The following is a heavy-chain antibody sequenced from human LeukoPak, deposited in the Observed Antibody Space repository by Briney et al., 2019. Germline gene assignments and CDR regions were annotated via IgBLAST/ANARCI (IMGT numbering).Heavy chain of an antibody. Sequence: GGSLRLSCAASGFTFSNAWMSWVRQAPGRGLEWVGRIKSKTDGGTTDYAAPVKGRFTISRDDSKNTLYLQMNSLKTEDTAVYYCTTISNNDAFDIWGQGTMVTVSS. CDR1: GFTFSNAW. J-gene: IGHJ3*02. CDR2: IKSKTDGGTT. CDR3: TTISNNDAFDI. D-gene: IGHD3-3*02. V-gene: IGHV3-15*01.